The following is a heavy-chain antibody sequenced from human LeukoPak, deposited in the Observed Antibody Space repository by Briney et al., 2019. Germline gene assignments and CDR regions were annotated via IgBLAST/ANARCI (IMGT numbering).Heavy chain of an antibody. CDR2: MNPNSGNT. CDR3: ARGRGAVAGTGVDDAFDI. CDR1: GYTFTSYD. J-gene: IGHJ3*02. Sequence: GASVTVSCKASGYTFTSYDINWVRQATGQGLEWMGWMNPNSGNTGYAQKFQGRVTITRNTSISTAYMELSSLRSEDTAVYYCARGRGAVAGTGVDDAFDIWGQGTMVTVSS. D-gene: IGHD6-19*01. V-gene: IGHV1-8*03.